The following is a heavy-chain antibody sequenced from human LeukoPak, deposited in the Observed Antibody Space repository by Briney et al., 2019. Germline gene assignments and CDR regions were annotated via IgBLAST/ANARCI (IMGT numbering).Heavy chain of an antibody. CDR1: GFAFNTYS. D-gene: IGHD2-8*01. CDR3: ARVQAGKWDFDF. V-gene: IGHV3-48*01. Sequence: PGGSLRLSCAASGFAFNTYSMNWVRQAPGKGLEWVSYFRSDSTIINYAESVKGRFTISRDNAKNSLYLQMNNLRAEDTAVYFCARVQAGKWDFDFWGQGTLVTVSS. CDR2: FRSDSTII. J-gene: IGHJ4*02.